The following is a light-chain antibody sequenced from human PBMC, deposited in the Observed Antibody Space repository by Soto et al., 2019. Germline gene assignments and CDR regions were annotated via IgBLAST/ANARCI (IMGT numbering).Light chain of an antibody. V-gene: IGKV3-11*01. CDR1: QSVSSY. Sequence: EIVLTQSPATLSLSPGERATLSCRASQSVSSYLAWYQQKPGQAPRLLIYDASNRATGIPARFSGSGSGTDFTLTISSLEPDDFAVYYCQQRSNWPRGTFGPGTKLDIK. CDR2: DAS. J-gene: IGKJ3*01. CDR3: QQRSNWPRGT.